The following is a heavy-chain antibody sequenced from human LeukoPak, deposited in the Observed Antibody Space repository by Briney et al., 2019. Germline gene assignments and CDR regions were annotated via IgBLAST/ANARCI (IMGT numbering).Heavy chain of an antibody. CDR3: ARGPVLRYFDWLLSSDAFDI. V-gene: IGHV1-8*01. Sequence: ASVKVSCKASGYTFTSYDINWVRQATGQGLEWMGWMNPNSGNTGYAQKFQGRVTMTRNTSISTAYMELSSLRSEDTAVYYCARGPVLRYFDWLLSSDAFDIWGQGTMVTVSS. D-gene: IGHD3-9*01. CDR2: MNPNSGNT. CDR1: GYTFTSYD. J-gene: IGHJ3*02.